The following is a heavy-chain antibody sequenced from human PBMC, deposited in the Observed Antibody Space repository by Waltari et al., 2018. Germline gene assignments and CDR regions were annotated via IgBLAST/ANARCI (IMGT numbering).Heavy chain of an antibody. V-gene: IGHV3-74*01. Sequence: EVQLVESGGGLVQPGGSLRLSCAASGFTFSSYWMPWVRQAPGKGVVWVSRINRGGSSTIYADSVKVRFTIARDNAKNTLYLQMNSLRADDTAVDYSARRSVRGIIKEGSNWFDRWGQGTLVTVSS. J-gene: IGHJ5*02. CDR3: ARRSVRGIIKEGSNWFDR. CDR2: INRGGSST. D-gene: IGHD3-10*01. CDR1: GFTFSSYW.